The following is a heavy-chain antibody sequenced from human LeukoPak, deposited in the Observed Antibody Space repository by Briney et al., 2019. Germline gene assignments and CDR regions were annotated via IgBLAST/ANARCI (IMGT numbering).Heavy chain of an antibody. J-gene: IGHJ5*02. D-gene: IGHD3-16*02. CDR1: GYTLTELS. Sequence: ASVKVSCKVSGYTLTELSMHWVRQVPGKGLEWMGGLDPEDGETIYAQKFQGRVTMTEDTSTDTAYMELSSLRSEDTAVYYWASVTITFGGVIVNNWFDPWGQGALVTVSS. CDR2: LDPEDGET. CDR3: ASVTITFGGVIVNNWFDP. V-gene: IGHV1-24*01.